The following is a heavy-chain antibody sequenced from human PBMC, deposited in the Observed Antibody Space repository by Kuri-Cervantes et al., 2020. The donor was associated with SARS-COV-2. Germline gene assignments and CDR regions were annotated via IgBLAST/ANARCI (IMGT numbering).Heavy chain of an antibody. V-gene: IGHV1-46*01. CDR3: ARDGPQGGHDAFDI. CDR1: GYTFTGYY. J-gene: IGHJ3*02. Sequence: ASVKVSCKASGYTFTGYYMHWVRQAPGQGLEWMGWINPNSGGSTSYAQKFQGRVTMTRDTSTSTVYMELSSLRSEDTAVYYCARDGPQGGHDAFDIWGQGTMVTVSS. CDR2: INPNSGGST.